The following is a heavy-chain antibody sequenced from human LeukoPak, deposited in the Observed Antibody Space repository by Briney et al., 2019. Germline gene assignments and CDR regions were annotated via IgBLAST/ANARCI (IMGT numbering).Heavy chain of an antibody. V-gene: IGHV3-21*01. CDR3: ARDLDYSTGFDY. J-gene: IGHJ4*02. Sequence: TGGSLSLYCATSGFTFSTSTFGSYTMNWVRQAPGKSLEWVSSNSKTGTDIYYTDAVKGRFTISRDIANSLLYLQMNSLRADDTAVYYCARDLDYSTGFDYWGQGTLVTVAS. D-gene: IGHD4-11*01. CDR2: NSKTGTDI. CDR1: GFTFSTSTFGSYT.